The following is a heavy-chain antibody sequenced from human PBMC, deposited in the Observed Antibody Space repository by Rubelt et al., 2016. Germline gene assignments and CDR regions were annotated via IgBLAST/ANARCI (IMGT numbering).Heavy chain of an antibody. J-gene: IGHJ4*02. CDR2: ISSTSGTL. V-gene: IGHV3-48*04. CDR1: GFSFRSYS. CDR3: VRDKSGGSRNLDY. D-gene: IGHD3-16*01. Sequence: EVRLVESGGGLVQPGGSLRLSCAASGFSFRSYSMNWVRQAPGKGLEWIAYISSTSGTLSYAASVKGRFTVARDNAKNSLFLQMNRLRVEDKAIYYCVRDKSGGSRNLDYWGQGTLITVSS.